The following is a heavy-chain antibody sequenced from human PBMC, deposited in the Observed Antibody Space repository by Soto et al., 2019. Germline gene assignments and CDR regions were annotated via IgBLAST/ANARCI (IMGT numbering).Heavy chain of an antibody. CDR1: GGSISSYY. D-gene: IGHD2-21*02. CDR2: IYYSGST. Sequence: SETLSLTCTVSGGSISSYYWSWFRQPPGKGLEWIGYIYYSGSTNYNPSLKSRVTISVDTSKNQFSLKLSSVTAADTAVYYCARLSDSPPGYWGQGTLVTVSS. V-gene: IGHV4-59*08. J-gene: IGHJ4*02. CDR3: ARLSDSPPGY.